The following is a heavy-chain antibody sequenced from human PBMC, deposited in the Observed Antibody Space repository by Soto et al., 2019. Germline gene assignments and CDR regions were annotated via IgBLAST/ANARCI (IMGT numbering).Heavy chain of an antibody. D-gene: IGHD2-15*01. V-gene: IGHV3-7*01. CDR3: ARIPRPPYCSGGSCYPTNWFDP. J-gene: IGHJ5*02. CDR1: GFTFSSYW. Sequence: GESLKISCAASGFTFSSYWMSWVRQAPGKGLEWVANIKQDGSEKYYVDSVKGRFTISRDNAKNSLYLQMNSLRAEDTAVYYCARIPRPPYCSGGSCYPTNWFDPWGQGTLVTVSS. CDR2: IKQDGSEK.